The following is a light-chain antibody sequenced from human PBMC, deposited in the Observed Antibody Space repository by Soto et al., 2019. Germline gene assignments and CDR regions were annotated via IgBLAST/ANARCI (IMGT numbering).Light chain of an antibody. Sequence: EIVMTQSPLSLPVTPGEPASISCRSSQRLLHSSGHNYLDWYLQRPGQSPQLLIYLGSNRASGVPDRFSSSGSGTDFTLKISRVEAEDVGVYYCMQALQTPPTFGQGTKVDIK. CDR3: MQALQTPPT. CDR1: QRLLHSSGHNY. J-gene: IGKJ1*01. CDR2: LGS. V-gene: IGKV2-28*01.